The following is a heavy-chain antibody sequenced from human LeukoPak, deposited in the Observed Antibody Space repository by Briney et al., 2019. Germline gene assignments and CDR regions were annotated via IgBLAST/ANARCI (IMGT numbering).Heavy chain of an antibody. CDR3: ARDHMYYDILTGYYRAKHFDY. V-gene: IGHV4-34*01. J-gene: IGHJ4*02. CDR2: IYHSGST. CDR1: GGSFSGYY. Sequence: SETLSLTCAVYGGSFSGYYWSWIRQPPGKGLEWIGEIYHSGSTNYNPSLKSRVTISVDKSKNQFSLKLSSVTAADTAVYYCARDHMYYDILTGYYRAKHFDYWGQGTLVTVSS. D-gene: IGHD3-9*01.